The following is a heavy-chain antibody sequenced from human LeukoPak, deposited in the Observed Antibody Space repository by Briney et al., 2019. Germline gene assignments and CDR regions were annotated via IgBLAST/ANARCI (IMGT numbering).Heavy chain of an antibody. J-gene: IGHJ4*02. V-gene: IGHV4-39*07. D-gene: IGHD1-26*01. Sequence: SETLSLTCTVSGGSISSSSYYWGWIRQPPGKGLEWIGSIYYSGSTYYNPSLKSRVTISVDTSKNQFSLKLSSVTAADTAVYYCARVSGGGSYEFDYWGQGTLVTVSS. CDR1: GGSISSSSYY. CDR3: ARVSGGGSYEFDY. CDR2: IYYSGST.